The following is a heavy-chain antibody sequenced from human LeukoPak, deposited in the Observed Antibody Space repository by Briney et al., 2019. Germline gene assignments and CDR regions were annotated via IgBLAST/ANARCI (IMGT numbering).Heavy chain of an antibody. CDR2: INPNSGGT. V-gene: IGHV1-2*02. CDR1: GYTFTDYY. CDR3: ARAYYGSGSYQVLPYYYYGMDV. J-gene: IGHJ6*02. Sequence: ASVKVSCKASGYTFTDYYMHWVRQAPGQGLEWMGWINPNSGGTNYAQKFQGRVTMTTDTSTSTAYMELRSLRSDDTAVYYCARAYYGSGSYQVLPYYYYGMDVWGQGTTVTVSS. D-gene: IGHD3-10*01.